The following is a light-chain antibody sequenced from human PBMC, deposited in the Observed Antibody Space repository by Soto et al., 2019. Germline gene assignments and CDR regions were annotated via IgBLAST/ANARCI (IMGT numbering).Light chain of an antibody. V-gene: IGLV2-11*01. Sequence: QSALTQPRSVSGSPGQSVTISCTGTSSDVGGYKYVSWYQQHPGEAPKLMIYDVGKRPSGVPDRFSGSKSGNTASLTISGLQAEDEADYYCCSYAGSYSWVFGGGTKVTVL. CDR3: CSYAGSYSWV. CDR1: SSDVGGYKY. J-gene: IGLJ3*02. CDR2: DVG.